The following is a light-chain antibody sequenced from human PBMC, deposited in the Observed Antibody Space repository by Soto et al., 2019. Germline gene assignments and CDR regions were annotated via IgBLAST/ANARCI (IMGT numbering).Light chain of an antibody. CDR2: DAS. CDR1: QSVGRS. Sequence: EIVLTQSPATLSLSPGERATLSCWASQSVGRSLAWYQQKPGQAPRLLINDASNRATGIPARFGGSGSGTDFTLTISSLEPEDFAVYYCQQYGSSPLVTFGQGTKLEIK. CDR3: QQYGSSPLVT. V-gene: IGKV3-11*01. J-gene: IGKJ2*01.